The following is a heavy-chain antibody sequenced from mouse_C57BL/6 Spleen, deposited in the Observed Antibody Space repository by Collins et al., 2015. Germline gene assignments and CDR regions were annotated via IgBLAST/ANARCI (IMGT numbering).Heavy chain of an antibody. CDR1: GYTFTDYY. CDR2: INPNNGGT. CDR3: ARDGFSWFAY. Sequence: EVQLQQSGPELVKPGASVKISCKASGYTFTDYYMNWVKQSHGKSLEWIGDINPNNGGTSYNQKFKGKATLTVDKSSSTAYMELSSLTSEDSAVYYCARDGFSWFAYWGQGTLVTVSA. J-gene: IGHJ3*01. V-gene: IGHV1-26*01. D-gene: IGHD2-3*01.